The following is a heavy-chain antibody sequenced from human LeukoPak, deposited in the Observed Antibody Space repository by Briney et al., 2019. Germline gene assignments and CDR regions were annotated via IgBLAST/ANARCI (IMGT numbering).Heavy chain of an antibody. V-gene: IGHV3-53*01. CDR2: IYSGGST. Sequence: GGSLRLSCAASGFTVSSNYMSWVRQAPGKGLEWVSVIYSGGSTYYADSVKGRFTISRDNSKNTLYLQMNSLRAEDTAVYYCASTVIGAGRRWYYYYYMDVWGKGTTVTVSS. D-gene: IGHD4-11*01. CDR3: ASTVIGAGRRWYYYYYMDV. J-gene: IGHJ6*03. CDR1: GFTVSSNY.